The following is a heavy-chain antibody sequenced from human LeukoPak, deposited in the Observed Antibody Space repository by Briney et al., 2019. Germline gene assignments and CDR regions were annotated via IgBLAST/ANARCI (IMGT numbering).Heavy chain of an antibody. CDR1: GFTFSSYW. CDR3: ARAGPLYYGSGENYYYYMDV. D-gene: IGHD3-10*01. Sequence: GGSLRLSCAASGFTFSSYWMSWVHQAPGKGLEWVANIKQDGSEKYYVDSVKGRFTISRDNAKNSLYLQMNSLRAEDTAVYYCARAGPLYYGSGENYYYYMDVWGKGTTVTVSS. J-gene: IGHJ6*03. CDR2: IKQDGSEK. V-gene: IGHV3-7*01.